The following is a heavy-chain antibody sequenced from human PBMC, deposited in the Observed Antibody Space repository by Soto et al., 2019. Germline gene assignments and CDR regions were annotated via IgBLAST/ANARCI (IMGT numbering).Heavy chain of an antibody. D-gene: IGHD3-16*01. CDR3: AGRLTTAASLDY. J-gene: IGHJ4*02. V-gene: IGHV3-53*01. CDR2: VHGGGST. Sequence: GGSLRLTCAASGFTVSNNHMTWVRQAAGKGLELVSFVHGGGSTSYADSVKGRFTISRDNSKNTLYLQMDSLRAEDTAIYYCAGRLTTAASLDYWGRGTLVTVSS. CDR1: GFTVSNNH.